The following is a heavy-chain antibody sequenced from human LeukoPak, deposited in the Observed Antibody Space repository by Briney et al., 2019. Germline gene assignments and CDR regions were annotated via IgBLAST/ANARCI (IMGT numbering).Heavy chain of an antibody. CDR2: IKSDERTT. V-gene: IGHV3-74*01. D-gene: IGHD5-12*01. Sequence: PGGSLRLSCAASGFTFSAYWMHWVRQVPGKGPVWVSFIKSDERTTNYADSVKGRFTISRDNARNTVDLQMKNLRADDTAVYYCATGAKSGYEYWGQGTLVTVSS. CDR3: ATGAKSGYEY. CDR1: GFTFSAYW. J-gene: IGHJ4*02.